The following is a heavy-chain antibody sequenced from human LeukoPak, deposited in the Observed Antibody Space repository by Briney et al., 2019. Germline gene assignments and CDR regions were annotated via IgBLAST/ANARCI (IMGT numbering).Heavy chain of an antibody. Sequence: GGFLRLSCAASGFTFDDYGMSWVRQAPGKGLEWVSGINWNGGSTGYADSVKGRFTISRDNAKNSLYLQMNSLRAEDTALYYCARGEYYYGSGSYYMPRDWGQGTLVTVSS. CDR3: ARGEYYYGSGSYYMPRD. CDR1: GFTFDDYG. D-gene: IGHD3-10*01. CDR2: INWNGGST. J-gene: IGHJ4*02. V-gene: IGHV3-20*04.